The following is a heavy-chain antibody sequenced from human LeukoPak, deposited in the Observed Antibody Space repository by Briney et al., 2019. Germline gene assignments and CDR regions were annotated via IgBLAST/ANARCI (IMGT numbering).Heavy chain of an antibody. V-gene: IGHV3-23*01. CDR2: ISGSGGST. D-gene: IGHD2-2*01. CDR1: GFTFSSYA. Sequence: GGSLRLSCAASGFTFSSYAMSWVRQAPGKGLEWVSAISGSGGSTYYADSVKGRFTISRDNSKNTLYLQMNSLRAEDTAVYYCAKDMKPIVVVPAASDYWGQGTLVTVSS. CDR3: AKDMKPIVVVPAASDY. J-gene: IGHJ4*02.